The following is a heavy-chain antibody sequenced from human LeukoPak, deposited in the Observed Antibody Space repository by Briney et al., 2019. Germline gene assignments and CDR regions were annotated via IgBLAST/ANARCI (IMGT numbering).Heavy chain of an antibody. D-gene: IGHD2-2*01. CDR3: GRRLTQYDCFDP. CDR2: TYYRSTWYN. Sequence: SQTLSLTCAISGDIVSSNRVTWNWIRQSPSRGLEWLGRTYYRSTWYNDYAVSVRGRITVNPDTSKNQFSLHLNSVTPEDTAVYYCGRRLTQYDCFDPWGQGILVTVSS. J-gene: IGHJ5*02. CDR1: GDIVSSNRVT. V-gene: IGHV6-1*01.